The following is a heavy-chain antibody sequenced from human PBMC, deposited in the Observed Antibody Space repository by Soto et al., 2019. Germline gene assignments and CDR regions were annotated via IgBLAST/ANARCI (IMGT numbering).Heavy chain of an antibody. Sequence: ASVKVSCKASGYTFTSYYMHWVRQAPGQGLEWMGIINPNSGSTSYAQKLQGRVTMTRDTSTSTAYMELRSLRSDDTAVYYCARSGVLRYFDWLSEYYFDYWGQGTLVTVSS. CDR2: INPNSGST. CDR1: GYTFTSYY. J-gene: IGHJ4*02. D-gene: IGHD3-9*01. CDR3: ARSGVLRYFDWLSEYYFDY. V-gene: IGHV1-46*01.